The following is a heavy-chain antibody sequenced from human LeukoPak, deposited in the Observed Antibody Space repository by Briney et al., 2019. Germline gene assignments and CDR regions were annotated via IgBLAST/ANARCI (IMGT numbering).Heavy chain of an antibody. CDR3: ARDAASGYCSGGSCYSGHFQH. CDR2: INPNSGGT. Sequence: ASVKVSCKASGYTFTAYYMHWLRQAPGQGLEWMGWINPNSGGTNYAQNFQGWVTMTRDTSISTAYMELSRLRSDDTAVYYCARDAASGYCSGGSCYSGHFQHWARAPWSPSPQ. J-gene: IGHJ1*01. D-gene: IGHD2-15*01. V-gene: IGHV1-2*04. CDR1: GYTFTAYY.